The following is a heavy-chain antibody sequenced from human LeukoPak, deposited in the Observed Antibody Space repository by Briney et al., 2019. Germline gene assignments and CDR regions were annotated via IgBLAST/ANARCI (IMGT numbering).Heavy chain of an antibody. J-gene: IGHJ4*02. Sequence: ASVKVSCKASGYTFTDYYMHWVQQAPGKGLEWMGRVDPEDGETIYAEKFQGRVTITADTSTDTAYMELSSLRSEDTAVYYCATEDSLWFGELPIDYWGQGTLVTVSS. CDR2: VDPEDGET. V-gene: IGHV1-69-2*01. D-gene: IGHD3-10*01. CDR1: GYTFTDYY. CDR3: ATEDSLWFGELPIDY.